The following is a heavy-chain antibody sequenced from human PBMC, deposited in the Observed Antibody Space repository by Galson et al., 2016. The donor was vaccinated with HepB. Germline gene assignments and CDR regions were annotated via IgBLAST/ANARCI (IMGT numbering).Heavy chain of an antibody. Sequence: SLRLSCAASGFNFVAYVIGWFRQAPGKGLEWVGFIRTTYYPGPTEYAASVRGRFTISRDDSKSFAYLQMNSLRAEYTAVYYCAREGNSIAPDYWGQGTLVTVSS. J-gene: IGHJ4*02. CDR2: IRTTYYPGPT. V-gene: IGHV3-49*03. CDR1: GFNFVAYV. D-gene: IGHD2/OR15-2a*01. CDR3: AREGNSIAPDY.